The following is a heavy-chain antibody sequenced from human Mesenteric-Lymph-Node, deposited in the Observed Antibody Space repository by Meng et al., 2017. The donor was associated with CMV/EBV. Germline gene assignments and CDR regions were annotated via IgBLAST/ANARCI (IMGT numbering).Heavy chain of an antibody. CDR3: ARGPPRGVHFDH. V-gene: IGHV1-46*01. J-gene: IGHJ5*02. CDR1: GYTFTSYH. Sequence: ASVKVSCKTSGYTFTSYHIHWMRQAPGHGLEYMGVIYDSGGNTYKEQRFQDRLTMIWDTSTTTVHMELSSLTSEDTAVYYCARGPPRGVHFDHWGQGTLVTVSS. CDR2: IYDSGGNT. D-gene: IGHD5-24*01.